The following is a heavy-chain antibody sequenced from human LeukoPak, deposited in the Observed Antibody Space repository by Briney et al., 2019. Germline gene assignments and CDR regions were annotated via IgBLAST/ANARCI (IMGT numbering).Heavy chain of an antibody. J-gene: IGHJ6*01. D-gene: IGHD1-7*01. CDR2: IIPIFGTA. CDR1: GGTFSSYA. V-gene: IGHV1-69*13. Sequence: GASVKVSCKASGGTFSSYAISWVRQAPGQGLEWMGGIIPIFGTANYAQKFQGRVAITADESTSTAYMELSSLRSEDTAVYYCARVVGTTLFYGMDVWGQGTTVTVSS. CDR3: ARVVGTTLFYGMDV.